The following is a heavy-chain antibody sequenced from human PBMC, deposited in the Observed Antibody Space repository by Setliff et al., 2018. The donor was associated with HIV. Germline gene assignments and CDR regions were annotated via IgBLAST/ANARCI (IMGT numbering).Heavy chain of an antibody. CDR3: ARWSSNSNYYYYYYYYMDV. Sequence: GGSLRLSCAGSGFSFRSYYMHWVRQAPGKGLVWVSRISIDGSNTIYADSVKGRFTISRDNAGNTLYLQMNSLRAEDTAVYYCARWSSNSNYYYYYYYYMDVWGKGTTVTVSS. J-gene: IGHJ6*03. CDR2: ISIDGSNT. V-gene: IGHV3-74*01. D-gene: IGHD4-4*01. CDR1: GFSFRSYY.